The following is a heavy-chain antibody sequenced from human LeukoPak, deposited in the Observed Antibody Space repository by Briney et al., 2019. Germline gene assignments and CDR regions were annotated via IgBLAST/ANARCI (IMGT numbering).Heavy chain of an antibody. V-gene: IGHV3-30*03. D-gene: IGHD6-19*01. CDR1: GFTFSNYA. Sequence: GGSLRLSCAASGFTFSNYAMHWVRQAPGKGLEWVAVISDDGSNKYYGDSVKGRFTISRDNSKSTVYLQMNSLRAEDTAVYYCARGKSSGWYAPDYWGQGTLVTVSS. J-gene: IGHJ4*02. CDR2: ISDDGSNK. CDR3: ARGKSSGWYAPDY.